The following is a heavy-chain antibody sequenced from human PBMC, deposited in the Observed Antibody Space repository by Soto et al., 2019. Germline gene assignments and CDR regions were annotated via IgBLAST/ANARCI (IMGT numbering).Heavy chain of an antibody. CDR1: GFTFSSYW. CDR2: INSDGSST. CDR3: AETGELLLVQFDY. Sequence: GGSLRLSCAASGFTFSSYWMHWVRQAPGKGLVWVSRINSDGSSTSYADSVKGRFTISRDNAKNTLYLQMNSLRAEDTAVYYCAETGELLLVQFDYWGQGTLVTVSS. V-gene: IGHV3-74*01. D-gene: IGHD3-10*01. J-gene: IGHJ4*02.